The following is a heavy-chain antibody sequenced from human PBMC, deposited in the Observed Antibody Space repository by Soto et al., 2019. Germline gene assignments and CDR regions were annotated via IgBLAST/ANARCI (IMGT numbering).Heavy chain of an antibody. V-gene: IGHV3-30*03. J-gene: IGHJ3*02. CDR3: AXXXXXXTQHAFDI. Sequence: QVHLVESGGGVVQPGRSLRLSCAASGFSFSSYDMHWVRQAPGKGLEWVAMISYDGSDKYFSYSVKGRLTISRDNSKNXXSLEXXXXXXXXXAAYXCAXXXXXXTQHAFDIWGQGTMVTVSS. CDR2: ISYDGSDK. CDR1: GFSFSSYD. D-gene: IGHD2-21*01.